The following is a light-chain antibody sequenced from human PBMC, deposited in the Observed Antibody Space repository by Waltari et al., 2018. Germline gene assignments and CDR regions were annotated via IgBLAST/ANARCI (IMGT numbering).Light chain of an antibody. CDR1: SSNIGNNY. CDR3: AAWDDSVTGEV. V-gene: IGLV1-47*01. J-gene: IGLJ3*02. Sequence: QSVLTQPPSMSGTPGQRVTISCSGSSSNIGNNYVCWYQQLPGTAPKLLIYNSDQGPAGVPDRFSGSTSGTSAALASSGLRSEDDGDYYCAAWDDSVTGEVFGGGTRLTVL. CDR2: NSD.